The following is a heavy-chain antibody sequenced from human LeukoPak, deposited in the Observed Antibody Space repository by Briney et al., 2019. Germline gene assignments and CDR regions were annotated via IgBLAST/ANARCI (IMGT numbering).Heavy chain of an antibody. V-gene: IGHV3-7*01. CDR1: GFTFSSYW. CDR3: ARDLYSYIPDY. J-gene: IGHJ4*02. CDR2: IKQDGSEK. D-gene: IGHD5-18*01. Sequence: PGGSLRLSCAASGFTFSSYWMSWVRQAPGRGLEWVANIKQDGSEKYYVDSVKGRFTISRDNAKNSLYLQMNSLRAEDTAVYYCARDLYSYIPDYWGQGTLVTVSS.